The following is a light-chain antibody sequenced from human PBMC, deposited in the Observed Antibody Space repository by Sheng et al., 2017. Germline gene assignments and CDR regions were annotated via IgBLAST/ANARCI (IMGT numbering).Light chain of an antibody. J-gene: IGKJ1*01. CDR1: QSVSSN. CDR3: QQYNNWPRT. Sequence: EIVLTQSPATLSVSPGERVTLSCRASQSVSSNLAWYQQKPGQAPRLLIYDTSTRATGIPGRFSGSGSGTEFSLTISSLQSEDFTAYYCQQYNNWPRTFG. CDR2: DTS. V-gene: IGKV3-15*01.